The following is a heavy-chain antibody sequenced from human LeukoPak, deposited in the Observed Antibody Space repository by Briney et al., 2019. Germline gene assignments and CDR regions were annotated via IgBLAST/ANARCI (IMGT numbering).Heavy chain of an antibody. D-gene: IGHD7-27*01. V-gene: IGHV3-21*01. CDR2: ISSSSSYI. Sequence: GGSLRLSCAASGFTFSSYSMNWVRQAPGKGLEWVSSISSSSSYIYYADSVKGRFTISRNNAKNSLYLQMNSLRAEDTAVYYCARYEDWGLDYYYYMDVWGKGTTVTIS. J-gene: IGHJ6*03. CDR3: ARYEDWGLDYYYYMDV. CDR1: GFTFSSYS.